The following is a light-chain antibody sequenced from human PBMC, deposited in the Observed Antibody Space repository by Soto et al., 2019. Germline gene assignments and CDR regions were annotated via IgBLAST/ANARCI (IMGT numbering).Light chain of an antibody. CDR3: QQYNSYPWT. J-gene: IGKJ1*01. V-gene: IGKV3-15*01. CDR2: GAS. Sequence: ETVMTQSPATLSVSPGERATLSCRASQSVNSNLAWYQQKLGQAPRVLIFGASTRATGIPARFSGSGSGTEFSLTINSLQSEDFAVYYCQQYNSYPWTFGQGTKVDIK. CDR1: QSVNSN.